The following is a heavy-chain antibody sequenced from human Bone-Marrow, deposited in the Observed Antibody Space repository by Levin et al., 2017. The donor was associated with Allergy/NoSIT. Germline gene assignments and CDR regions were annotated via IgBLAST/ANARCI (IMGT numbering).Heavy chain of an antibody. CDR3: ARHHDDCFAGYSYYFAY. J-gene: IGHJ4*02. Sequence: SETLSLTCTVSGVSITNGSYYWCWIRPPPGTGLEWIGSIYYSGSSFYSPSLKSRITISVDMSKNQFSHKLSSVTAADTAAYYCARHHDDCFAGYSYYFAYWGQGILVTVSS. CDR2: IYYSGSS. D-gene: IGHD3-9*01. V-gene: IGHV4-39*01. CDR1: GVSITNGSYY.